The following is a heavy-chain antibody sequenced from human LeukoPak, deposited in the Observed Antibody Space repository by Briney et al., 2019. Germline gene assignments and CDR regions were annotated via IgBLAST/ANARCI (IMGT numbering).Heavy chain of an antibody. Sequence: GGSLRLSCAASGFTFSSYSMNWARQAPGKGLEWVSSISSSSSYIYYADSVKGRFTISRDNAKNSLYLQMNSLRVEDTAVYYCARDPGIAAAGTVGYFDSWGQGILVTVSS. V-gene: IGHV3-21*01. J-gene: IGHJ4*02. CDR2: ISSSSSYI. CDR3: ARDPGIAAAGTVGYFDS. D-gene: IGHD6-13*01. CDR1: GFTFSSYS.